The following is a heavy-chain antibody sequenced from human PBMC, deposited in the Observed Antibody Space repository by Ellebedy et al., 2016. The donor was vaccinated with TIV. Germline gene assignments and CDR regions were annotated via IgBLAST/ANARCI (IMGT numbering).Heavy chain of an antibody. Sequence: PGGSLRLSCAASGFTFSPYAMARVRQAPGKGLEWVSGIVGSGSQKYADSVKGRFTISRDNSKRTVDLQMNILRDEDTAIYFCAKDRTSGDGYWVFDNWGQGTLVSVSS. D-gene: IGHD5-18*01. CDR3: AKDRTSGDGYWVFDN. CDR2: IVGSGS. CDR1: GFTFSPYA. V-gene: IGHV3-23*01. J-gene: IGHJ4*02.